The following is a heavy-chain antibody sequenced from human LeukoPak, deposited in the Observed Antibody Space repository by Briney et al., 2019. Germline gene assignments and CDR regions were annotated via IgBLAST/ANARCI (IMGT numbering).Heavy chain of an antibody. CDR3: TRNSGWYGIL. V-gene: IGHV3-7*03. J-gene: IGHJ4*02. CDR2: IKQDGSEK. Sequence: GGSLRLSCAASGFTFSSYWMNWVRQAPGKGLEWVANIKQDGSEKYYVDSVKGRLTISRDNSKNTLYLQLSSLRADDTAVYYCTRNSGWYGILWGQGTLVTASS. CDR1: GFTFSSYW. D-gene: IGHD6-19*01.